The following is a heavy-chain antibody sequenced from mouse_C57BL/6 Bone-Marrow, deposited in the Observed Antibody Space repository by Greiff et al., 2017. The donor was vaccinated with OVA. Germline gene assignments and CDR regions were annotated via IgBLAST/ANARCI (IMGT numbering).Heavy chain of an antibody. CDR1: GYAFTNYL. CDR2: INPGSGGT. CDR3: ARAPDY. V-gene: IGHV1-54*01. J-gene: IGHJ3*01. Sequence: QVQLQQSGAELVRPGTSVKVSCKASGYAFTNYLIEWVKQRPGQGLEWIGVINPGSGGTNYNEKFKGKATLTADKSSSTAYMQLSSLTSEDSAVYFCARAPDYWGQGTLVTVSA.